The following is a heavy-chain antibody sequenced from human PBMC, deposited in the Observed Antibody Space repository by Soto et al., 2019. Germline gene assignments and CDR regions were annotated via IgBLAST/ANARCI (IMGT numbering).Heavy chain of an antibody. D-gene: IGHD1-26*01. Sequence: ASVKVSCKVSGYTLTELSMHWVRQAPGKGLEWMGGFDPEDGETIYAQKFQGRVTMTEDTSTDTAYMELSSLRSEDTAVYYCATRSLEQQTVGYYYYMDVWGKGTTVTVSS. CDR3: ATRSLEQQTVGYYYYMDV. CDR1: GYTLTELS. J-gene: IGHJ6*03. CDR2: FDPEDGET. V-gene: IGHV1-24*01.